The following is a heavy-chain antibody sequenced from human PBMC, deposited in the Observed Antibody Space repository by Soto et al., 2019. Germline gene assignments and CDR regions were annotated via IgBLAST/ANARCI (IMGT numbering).Heavy chain of an antibody. CDR2: IYYSGST. CDR3: ATSSLVGDTTFDS. CDR1: GGSISSSSHY. Sequence: SETLSLTCSVSGGSISSSSHYWGWIRQPPGKGLEWIGSIYYSGSTNYNPSLKSRVTISVDTPKKQFSLRLRSVTAADTAVYYCATSSLVGDTTFDSWGRGTLVTVSS. V-gene: IGHV4-39*01. D-gene: IGHD1-26*01. J-gene: IGHJ4*02.